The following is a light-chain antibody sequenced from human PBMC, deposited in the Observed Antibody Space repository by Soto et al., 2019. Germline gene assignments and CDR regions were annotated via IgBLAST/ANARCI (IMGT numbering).Light chain of an antibody. CDR3: QQRSNWPLT. J-gene: IGKJ4*01. Sequence: EIVLTQSPATLSLSPGERATLSCRVSQSIYTYLAWYQQTSGQAPRLLIYDASKRAPGVPVRFSGSGSGTDLALTISSLEPEDFAVYFCQQRSNWPLTFGGGTKVAVK. V-gene: IGKV3-11*01. CDR1: QSIYTY. CDR2: DAS.